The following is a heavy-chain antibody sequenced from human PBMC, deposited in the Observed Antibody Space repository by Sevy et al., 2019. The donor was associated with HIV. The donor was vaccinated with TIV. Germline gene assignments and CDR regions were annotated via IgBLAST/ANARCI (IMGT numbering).Heavy chain of an antibody. CDR2: ISTGGGST. V-gene: IGHV3-23*01. D-gene: IGHD6-13*01. CDR3: AKSLPSSSTWYRSNYFDY. Sequence: GGSLRLSCAASGFTFSDYYMSWIRQAPGKGLEWVSAISTGGGSTFYADSVRGRFTVSRDNSKNTLYLQMNSLRAEDTAVYYCAKSLPSSSTWYRSNYFDYWGQGTLVTVSS. CDR1: GFTFSDYY. J-gene: IGHJ4*02.